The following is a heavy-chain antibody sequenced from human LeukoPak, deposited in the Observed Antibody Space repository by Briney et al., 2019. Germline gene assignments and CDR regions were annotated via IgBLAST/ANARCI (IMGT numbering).Heavy chain of an antibody. CDR1: GFTLNNDA. V-gene: IGHV3-23*01. J-gene: IGHJ5*02. Sequence: GGSLRLSCTASGFTLNNDAMSWLHQAPGKGLEWVSAISGGDTYYAASVKGRFTISRDNSKNTLYLQMNSLGAEDTAVYFCARCRRYTSGWCTWLDPWGQGPQVTVSS. D-gene: IGHD6-19*01. CDR2: ISGGDT. CDR3: ARCRRYTSGWCTWLDP.